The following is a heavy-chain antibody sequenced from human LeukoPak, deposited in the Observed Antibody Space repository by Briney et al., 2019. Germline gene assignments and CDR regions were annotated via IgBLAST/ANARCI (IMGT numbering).Heavy chain of an antibody. D-gene: IGHD6-13*01. J-gene: IGHJ5*02. Sequence: PPETLSLTCAVYGGSFSGYYWSWIRQPPGKGLEWIGEINHSGSTNYNPSLKSRVTISVDTSKNQFSLKLSSVTAADTAVYYCARGSSSRKWFDPWGQGTLVTVSS. CDR1: GGSFSGYY. CDR2: INHSGST. V-gene: IGHV4-34*01. CDR3: ARGSSSRKWFDP.